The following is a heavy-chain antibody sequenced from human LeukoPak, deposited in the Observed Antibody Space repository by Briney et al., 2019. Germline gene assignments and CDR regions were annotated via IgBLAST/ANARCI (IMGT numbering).Heavy chain of an antibody. CDR1: GFTFTNYA. CDR3: ARDPYCSGGSCYPY. CDR2: IYSGGST. D-gene: IGHD2-15*01. J-gene: IGHJ4*02. V-gene: IGHV3-53*01. Sequence: GGSLRLSCAASGFTFTNYAMIWVRQAPGKGLEWVSVIYSGGSTYYADSVKGRFTISRDNSKNTLYLQMNSLRAEDTAVYYCARDPYCSGGSCYPYWGQGTLVTVSS.